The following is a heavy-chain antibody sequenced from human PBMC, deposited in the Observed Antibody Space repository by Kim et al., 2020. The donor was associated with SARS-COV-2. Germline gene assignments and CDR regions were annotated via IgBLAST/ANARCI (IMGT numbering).Heavy chain of an antibody. J-gene: IGHJ4*02. Sequence: ADAVKRRFTITRDDAKNSLYLQMNSRRAEDAALYYCAKGYSSSWLYYFDYWGQGTLVTVSS. D-gene: IGHD6-13*01. V-gene: IGHV3-9*01. CDR3: AKGYSSSWLYYFDY.